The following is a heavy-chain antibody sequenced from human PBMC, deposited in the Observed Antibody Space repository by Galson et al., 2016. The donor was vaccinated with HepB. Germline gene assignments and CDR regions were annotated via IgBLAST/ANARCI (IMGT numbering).Heavy chain of an antibody. CDR1: NFIVNDIF. J-gene: IGHJ4*02. CDR2: IYDDGSA. V-gene: IGHV3-53*01. Sequence: CAASNFIVNDIFLSWVRQAPGKGLEWVSLIYDDGSAYYADSVKGRFTTSRDKSSNILYLQMSNLRADDTAIYYCARGVGDYWGQGSLVSVST. CDR3: ARGVGDY.